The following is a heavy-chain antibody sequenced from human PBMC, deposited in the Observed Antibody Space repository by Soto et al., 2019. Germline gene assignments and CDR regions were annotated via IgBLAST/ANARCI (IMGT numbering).Heavy chain of an antibody. CDR3: ARVNHGWYQSWYFDL. D-gene: IGHD6-19*01. Sequence: QVQLQQWGAGLLKPSETLSLTCAVYGGSFSGYYWSWIRQPPGKGLEWIGEINHSGSTNYNPSLKTRVTISVDTSKNQFSLKLSSVTAADTAVYYCARVNHGWYQSWYFDLWGRGTLVTVSS. CDR2: INHSGST. J-gene: IGHJ2*01. V-gene: IGHV4-34*01. CDR1: GGSFSGYY.